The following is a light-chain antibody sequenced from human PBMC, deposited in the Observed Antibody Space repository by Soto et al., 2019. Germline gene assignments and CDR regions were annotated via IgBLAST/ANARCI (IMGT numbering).Light chain of an antibody. J-gene: IGKJ1*01. Sequence: EIVLTQSPGTLSLSPGERATLSCRASQSVSSNYLAWYQQKPGQAPRLLIYGASSRATGIPDRFSGSGSGTEFTLTISRLGPEDFGVYYCQQYGGSPRTFGQGPKVEIK. V-gene: IGKV3-20*01. CDR1: QSVSSNY. CDR2: GAS. CDR3: QQYGGSPRT.